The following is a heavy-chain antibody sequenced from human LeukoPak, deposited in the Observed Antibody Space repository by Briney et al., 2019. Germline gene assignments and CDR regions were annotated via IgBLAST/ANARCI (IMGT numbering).Heavy chain of an antibody. J-gene: IGHJ4*02. V-gene: IGHV4-39*07. CDR1: GGSISSSRYY. CDR2: IYYSGST. D-gene: IGHD5-24*01. CDR3: ARFEYGYSADY. Sequence: SETLSLTCSVSGGSISSSRYYWGWIRQPPGKGLEWIGSIYYSGSTYYNPSLKSRLTISVDTSKNQFSLKLSSVTAADTAVYYCARFEYGYSADYWGQGTLVAVSS.